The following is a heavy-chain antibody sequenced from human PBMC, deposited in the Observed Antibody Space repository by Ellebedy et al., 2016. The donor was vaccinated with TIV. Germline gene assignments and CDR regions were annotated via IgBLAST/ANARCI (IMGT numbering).Heavy chain of an antibody. CDR2: ISGSGGST. J-gene: IGHJ4*02. Sequence: GGSLRLSXAASGFTFSSYAMSWVRQAPGKGLEWVSAISGSGGSTYYADSVKGRFTISRDNSKNTLYLQMNSLRAEDTAVYYCAKDGGLRLGELSGFRYLITYYFDYWGQGTLVTVSS. CDR1: GFTFSSYA. D-gene: IGHD3-16*02. CDR3: AKDGGLRLGELSGFRYLITYYFDY. V-gene: IGHV3-23*01.